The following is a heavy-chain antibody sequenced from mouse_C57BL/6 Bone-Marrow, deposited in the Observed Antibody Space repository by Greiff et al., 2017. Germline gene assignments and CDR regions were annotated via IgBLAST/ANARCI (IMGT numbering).Heavy chain of an antibody. J-gene: IGHJ3*01. CDR3: ARRSSGVAGFAY. CDR2: IDPSDRYT. D-gene: IGHD3-2*02. Sequence: VQLQQPGAELVMPGASVKLSCKASGYTFTSYWMHWVKQKPGQGLEWIGEIDPSDRYTNYNQKFKGKSTLTVDKSSSTAYMQLSSLTSEDSAVYYCARRSSGVAGFAYWGQGTLVTVSA. CDR1: GYTFTSYW. V-gene: IGHV1-69*01.